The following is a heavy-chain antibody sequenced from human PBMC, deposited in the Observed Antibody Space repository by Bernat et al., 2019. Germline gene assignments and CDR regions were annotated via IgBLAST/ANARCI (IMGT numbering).Heavy chain of an antibody. V-gene: IGHV3-49*03. Sequence: EVQLVESGGGLVQPGRSLRLSCTASGFTFGDYAMSWFRQAPGKGLEWVGFIRSKAYGGTTEYAASVKGRFTISRDDSKSIAYLQMNSLKTEDTAVYYCTRVGHNYGSRDFDYWGQGTLVTVSS. J-gene: IGHJ4*02. D-gene: IGHD3-10*01. CDR2: IRSKAYGGTT. CDR1: GFTFGDYA. CDR3: TRVGHNYGSRDFDY.